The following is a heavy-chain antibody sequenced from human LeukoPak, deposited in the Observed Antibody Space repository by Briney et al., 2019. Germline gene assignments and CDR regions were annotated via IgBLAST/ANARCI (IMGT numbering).Heavy chain of an antibody. CDR1: GFTFSSYA. V-gene: IGHV3-23*01. CDR2: ISGSGGST. CDR3: AKGSQSRSIAWVGY. J-gene: IGHJ4*02. Sequence: EGSLRLSCAASGFTFSSYAMSWVRQAPGKGLEWVSAISGSGGSTYYADSVKGRFTISRDNSKNTLYLQMNSLRAEDTAVYYCAKGSQSRSIAWVGYWGQGTLVTVSS. D-gene: IGHD6-6*01.